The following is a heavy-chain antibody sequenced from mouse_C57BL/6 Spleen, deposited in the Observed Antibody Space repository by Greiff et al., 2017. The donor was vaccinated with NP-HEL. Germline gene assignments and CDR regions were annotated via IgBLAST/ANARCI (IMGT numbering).Heavy chain of an antibody. J-gene: IGHJ4*01. Sequence: DVMLVESGGGLVQPGGSLSLSCAASGFTFTDYYMSWVRQPPGKALEWLGFIRNKANGYTTEYSASVKGRFTISRDNSQSILYLQMNALRAEDSATYYCARLDYDDAMDYWGQGTSVTVSS. CDR3: ARLDYDDAMDY. CDR1: GFTFTDYY. V-gene: IGHV7-3*01. CDR2: IRNKANGYTT. D-gene: IGHD2-4*01.